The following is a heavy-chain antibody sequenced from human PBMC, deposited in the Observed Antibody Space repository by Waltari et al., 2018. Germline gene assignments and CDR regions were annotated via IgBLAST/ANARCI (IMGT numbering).Heavy chain of an antibody. D-gene: IGHD3-22*01. V-gene: IGHV3-30*09. CDR3: ARDYCDRTNCHGMDV. CDR2: ISYNGRNI. Sequence: QVQLVESGGGVVQPGRSRRLSCAASELPFSSYALHWVRQAPGKGLEWVAVISYNGRNIYYVDSVKGRFAISRDNSKNMLYLQMNSLRAEDTAVYYCARDYCDRTNCHGMDVWGQGTTVTVSS. CDR1: ELPFSSYA. J-gene: IGHJ6*02.